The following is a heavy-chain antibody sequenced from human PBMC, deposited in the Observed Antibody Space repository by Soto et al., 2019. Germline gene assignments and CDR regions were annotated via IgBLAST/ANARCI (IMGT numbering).Heavy chain of an antibody. CDR3: ATLGYSYGYPHYYYYYGMDX. CDR1: GYTFTSYY. CDR2: INPIGGST. D-gene: IGHD5-18*01. V-gene: IGHV1-46*01. J-gene: IGHJ6*02. Sequence: ASVKVSCKASGYTFTSYYMHWVRQAPGQGLEWMGIINPIGGSTSYAQKFQGSVNMTRDTSTSTVYMELSSLRSEDTAVYYCATLGYSYGYPHYYYYYGMDXWGQGTTVTVS.